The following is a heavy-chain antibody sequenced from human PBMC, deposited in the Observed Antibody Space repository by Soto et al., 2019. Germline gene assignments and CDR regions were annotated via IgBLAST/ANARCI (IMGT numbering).Heavy chain of an antibody. V-gene: IGHV1-69*02. CDR1: GGTFSSYT. Sequence: QVQLVQSGAEVKKPGSSVKVSCKASGGTFSSYTISWVRQAPGQGLEWMGRIIPILGIANSAQKFQGRVTITADKYTSTGCMELSSLRSEDTGVYYCAGLPRPWGQGTLVTVSS. J-gene: IGHJ5*02. CDR3: AGLPRP. CDR2: IIPILGIA.